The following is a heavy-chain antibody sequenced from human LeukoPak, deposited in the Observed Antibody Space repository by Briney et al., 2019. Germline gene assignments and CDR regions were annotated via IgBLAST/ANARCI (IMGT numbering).Heavy chain of an antibody. Sequence: SETLSLTCTVSAGSSGSGGYYWSWIRQHPGKGLEWIGNIYYSGSTYYNPSLKTRITMSIDTSKSKLSLNLSSVTAADTAVYYCARDHRSCSGDGCLGNWFDPWGQGTLVTVSS. V-gene: IGHV4-31*03. J-gene: IGHJ5*02. CDR1: AGSSGSGGYY. D-gene: IGHD2-15*01. CDR3: ARDHRSCSGDGCLGNWFDP. CDR2: IYYSGST.